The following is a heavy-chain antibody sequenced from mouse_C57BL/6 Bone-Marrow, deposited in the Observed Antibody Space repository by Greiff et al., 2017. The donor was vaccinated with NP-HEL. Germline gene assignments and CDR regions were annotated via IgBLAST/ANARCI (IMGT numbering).Heavy chain of an antibody. V-gene: IGHV5-6*01. CDR2: ISSGGSYT. CDR1: GFTFSSYG. CDR3: ARPGSSGYWYFDV. J-gene: IGHJ1*03. Sequence: EVQLQESGGDLVKPGGSLKLSCAASGFTFSSYGMSWVRQTPDKRLEWVATISSGGSYTYYPGSGKGRFTISSDNAKNTLYLQISSLKSEDTAMYYCARPGSSGYWYFDVWGTGTTVTVSS. D-gene: IGHD1-1*01.